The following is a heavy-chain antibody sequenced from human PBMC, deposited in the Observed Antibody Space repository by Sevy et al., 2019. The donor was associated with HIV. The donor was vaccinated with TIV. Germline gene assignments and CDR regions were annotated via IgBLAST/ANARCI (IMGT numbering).Heavy chain of an antibody. Sequence: SETLSLTCTVSGVSMSGSSYDWGWIRQSPGKGLEWIASIFFSGSTYYNPSLKGRLTIYVDTSKSQFSLKLNSVTAADTALYYCARQGGLVDRAFDYWGQGTLVTVSS. J-gene: IGHJ4*02. CDR3: ARQGGLVDRAFDY. CDR2: IFFSGST. CDR1: GVSMSGSSYD. V-gene: IGHV4-39*01. D-gene: IGHD3-10*01.